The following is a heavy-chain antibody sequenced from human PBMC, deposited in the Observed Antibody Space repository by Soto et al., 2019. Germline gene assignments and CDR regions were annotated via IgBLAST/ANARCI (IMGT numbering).Heavy chain of an antibody. V-gene: IGHV3-53*01. CDR2: TYTGGYT. CDR1: GFIVSDNY. J-gene: IGHJ6*02. D-gene: IGHD3-16*01. Sequence: EVQLVESGGGLIQPGGSLRLSCAASGFIVSDNYINWVRQAPGKGLEWVSVTYTGGYTYYADSVKGRFTISRDNSKNTLYLQMNGLRVEDTAKYYCAKEMRPRFGDGGQYYGVDVWGLGTSVIVSS. CDR3: AKEMRPRFGDGGQYYGVDV.